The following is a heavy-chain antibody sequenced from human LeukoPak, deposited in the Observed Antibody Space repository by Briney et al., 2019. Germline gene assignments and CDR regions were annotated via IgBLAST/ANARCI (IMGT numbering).Heavy chain of an antibody. CDR3: ARDRPFCSSTSCYLQPPNNWFDP. V-gene: IGHV3-48*04. D-gene: IGHD2-2*01. CDR1: GFTFSSYN. J-gene: IGHJ5*02. CDR2: ISSTSSTI. Sequence: GGSLRLSCAVSGFTFSSYNMHWVRQAPGKGLEWISYISSTSSTIYYADSVKGRLTISRDNAKNLLYLQMNSLRSEDTAVYYCARDRPFCSSTSCYLQPPNNWFDPWGQGTLVTVSS.